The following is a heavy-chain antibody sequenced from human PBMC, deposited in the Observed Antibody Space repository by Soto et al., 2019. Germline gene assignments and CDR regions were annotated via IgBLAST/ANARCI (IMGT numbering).Heavy chain of an antibody. V-gene: IGHV3-23*01. CDR2: ISGNGDIT. J-gene: IGHJ4*02. D-gene: IGHD1-26*01. CDR1: GFTFSNYA. CDR3: ESRGSGSYYDY. Sequence: GGSLRLSCAASGFTFSNYAMRWVRQAPGKGLEWVSAISGNGDITYYADSVKGRFTISRDNSKNTLYLQMNSLRAEDTAVYYCESRGSGSYYDYWGQLTLVPVSS.